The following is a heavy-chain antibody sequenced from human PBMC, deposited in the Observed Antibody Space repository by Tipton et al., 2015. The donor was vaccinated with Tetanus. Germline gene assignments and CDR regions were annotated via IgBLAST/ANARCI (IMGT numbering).Heavy chain of an antibody. Sequence: GLVKPSQTLSLTCTVSGGSISSGGFFWNWIRQFPGKGLEWIGYVYYSGSTFYNPSLKSRVSISVDTSKNQFSLNLTSVTAADTAVYYCARDQGGGQVVRLNWFDPWGHGTLVTVSS. CDR2: VYYSGST. V-gene: IGHV4-31*03. CDR3: ARDQGGGQVVRLNWFDP. J-gene: IGHJ5*02. D-gene: IGHD6-6*01. CDR1: GGSISSGGFF.